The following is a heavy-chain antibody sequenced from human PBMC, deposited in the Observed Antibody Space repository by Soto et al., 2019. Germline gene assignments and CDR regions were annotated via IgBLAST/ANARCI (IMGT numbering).Heavy chain of an antibody. J-gene: IGHJ4*02. V-gene: IGHV1-69*13. D-gene: IGHD1-26*01. Sequence: SVKVSSKAPRVAFSSYAICWVRQYPRQGLEWMGGIIPIFGTANYAQKFQGRVTITADESTSTAYMELSSLRSEDTAVYYCARDRGSGSYYGYFDYWGQGTLVTVSS. CDR2: IIPIFGTA. CDR1: RVAFSSYA. CDR3: ARDRGSGSYYGYFDY.